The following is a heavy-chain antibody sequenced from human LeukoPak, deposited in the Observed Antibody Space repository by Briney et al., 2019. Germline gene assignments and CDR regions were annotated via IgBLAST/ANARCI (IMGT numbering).Heavy chain of an antibody. CDR1: GYTFTSYY. CDR2: INPSGGST. Sequence: ASVKVSCKASGYTFTSYYMHWVRQAPGQGLEWMGIINPSGGSTSYAQKFQGRVTITADESTSTAYMELSSLRSEDTAVYYCAGVWYSSGWYYDWYFDLWGRGTLVTVSS. D-gene: IGHD6-19*01. CDR3: AGVWYSSGWYYDWYFDL. V-gene: IGHV1-46*01. J-gene: IGHJ2*01.